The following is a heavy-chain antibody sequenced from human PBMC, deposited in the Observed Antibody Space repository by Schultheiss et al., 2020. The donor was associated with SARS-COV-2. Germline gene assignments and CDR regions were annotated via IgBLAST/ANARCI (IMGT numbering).Heavy chain of an antibody. CDR1: GFTVSSNY. J-gene: IGHJ4*02. CDR2: ISYDGSNK. D-gene: IGHD3-10*01. Sequence: GGSLRLSCAASGFTVSSNYMSWVRQAPGKGLEWVAVISYDGSNKYYADSVKGRFTISRDNAKNSLYLQMNSLRAEDTALYYCARENRGSGSPTPSSGYFDYWGQGTLVTVSS. CDR3: ARENRGSGSPTPSSGYFDY. V-gene: IGHV3-30*03.